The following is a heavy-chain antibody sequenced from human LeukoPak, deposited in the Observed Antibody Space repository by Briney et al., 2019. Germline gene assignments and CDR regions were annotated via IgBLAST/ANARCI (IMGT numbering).Heavy chain of an antibody. CDR3: ARDLGYYYDSSGKRTDAFDI. D-gene: IGHD3-22*01. CDR2: IIPIFGTA. J-gene: IGHJ3*02. V-gene: IGHV1-69*13. Sequence: SVKVSCKASGGTFISYAISWVRQAPGQGLEWMGGIIPIFGTANYAQKFQGRVTITADESTSTAYMELSSLRSEDTAVYYCARDLGYYYDSSGKRTDAFDIWGQGTMVTVSS. CDR1: GGTFISYA.